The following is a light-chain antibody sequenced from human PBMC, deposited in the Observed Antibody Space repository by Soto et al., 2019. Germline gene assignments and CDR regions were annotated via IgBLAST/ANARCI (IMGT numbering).Light chain of an antibody. V-gene: IGKV3-20*01. CDR3: QQYSSSPPGYT. Sequence: EIVLTQSPGTLSLSPGERATLSCRASQSVSRNSLAWYQQKPGQAPKLLIYGTSSRATDIPDRFSGSGSGTDFTLTISRLAPEDFAVYYCQQYSSSPPGYTFGQGTKLEIK. J-gene: IGKJ2*01. CDR1: QSVSRNS. CDR2: GTS.